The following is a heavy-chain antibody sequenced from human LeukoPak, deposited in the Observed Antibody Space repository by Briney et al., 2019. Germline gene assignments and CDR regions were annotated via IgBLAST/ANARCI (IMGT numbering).Heavy chain of an antibody. CDR3: ARDLAAAGKPDWFDP. CDR1: GASISSSTYY. D-gene: IGHD6-13*01. J-gene: IGHJ5*02. V-gene: IGHV4-39*07. Sequence: SETLSLTCTVFGASISSSTYYWGWIRQPPGKGLEWIGNIDYSGSTYYNPSFRSRVTISVDTSKNQFSLKLSSVTAADTSVYYCARDLAAAGKPDWFDPWGQGTLVTVSS. CDR2: IDYSGST.